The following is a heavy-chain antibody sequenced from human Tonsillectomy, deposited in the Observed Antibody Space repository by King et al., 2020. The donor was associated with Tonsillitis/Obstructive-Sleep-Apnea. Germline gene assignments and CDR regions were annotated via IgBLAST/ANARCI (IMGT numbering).Heavy chain of an antibody. V-gene: IGHV3-53*01. CDR3: AGDPTSITAWGY. CDR2: IYTADRT. J-gene: IGHJ4*02. Sequence: EVQLVESGGGLIQPGGSLRLSCAASDFSVSYNYMSWVRQAPGRGLEWVSSIYTADRTDYADSVADRFSISSDSSTNTLFLQMNRLRVEDTAIYYCAGDPTSITAWGYWGQGTLVTVSS. CDR1: DFSVSYNY. D-gene: IGHD5-12*01.